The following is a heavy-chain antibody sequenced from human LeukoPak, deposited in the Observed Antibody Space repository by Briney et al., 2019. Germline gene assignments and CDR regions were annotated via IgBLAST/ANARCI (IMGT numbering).Heavy chain of an antibody. CDR1: GGSISSYY. J-gene: IGHJ4*02. CDR2: IYYSGST. Sequence: SETLSLTCTVSGGSISSYYWSWIRQPPGKGLEWIGYIYYSGSTNYNPSLKSRVTISVDTSKNQFSLKLSSVTAADTAVYYCARLRVSSGGEYYFDYWGQGTLATVSS. D-gene: IGHD3-16*01. V-gene: IGHV4-59*08. CDR3: ARLRVSSGGEYYFDY.